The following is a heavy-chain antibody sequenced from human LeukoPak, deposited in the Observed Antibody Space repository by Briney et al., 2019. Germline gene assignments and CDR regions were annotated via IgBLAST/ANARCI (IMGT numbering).Heavy chain of an antibody. CDR2: ISGSGGST. D-gene: IGHD3-3*01. CDR1: GFTFSSYA. V-gene: IGHV3-23*01. CDR3: AKGAISTTFGVVIY. Sequence: GGSLRLSCAAAGFTFSSYAMSWVRQVPGKGLEWVSAISGSGGSTYYADSVKGRFTISRDNSKNTLYLQMNSLRAEDTAVYYCAKGAISTTFGVVIYGGQGPLAPVTS. J-gene: IGHJ1*01.